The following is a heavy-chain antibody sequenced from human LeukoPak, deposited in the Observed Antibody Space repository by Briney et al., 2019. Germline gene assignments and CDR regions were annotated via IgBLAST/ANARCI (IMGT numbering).Heavy chain of an antibody. CDR2: ISYSGST. D-gene: IGHD5-12*01. CDR3: VRGYSGYPYYLDY. V-gene: IGHV4-59*08. J-gene: IGHJ4*02. CDR1: GGSISGYY. Sequence: PSETLSLTCTASGGSISGYYWTWIRRPPGKGLEWIGYISYSGSTSSHPSLKSRVTISLDMSKSQFSLKLTSVTAADTAVYYCVRGYSGYPYYLDYWGQGTLVTVSS.